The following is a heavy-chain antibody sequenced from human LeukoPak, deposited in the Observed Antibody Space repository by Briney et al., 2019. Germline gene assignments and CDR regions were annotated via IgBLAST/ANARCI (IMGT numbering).Heavy chain of an antibody. Sequence: ASVKVSCKASGYTFTSYGISWVRQATGQGLEWMGWMNPNSGNTGYAQKFQGRVTMTRNTSISTAYMELSSLRSEDTAVYYCAREGRPLPYYDFWSGYSNYYGMDVWGQGTTVTVSS. J-gene: IGHJ6*02. D-gene: IGHD3-3*01. CDR3: AREGRPLPYYDFWSGYSNYYGMDV. V-gene: IGHV1-8*02. CDR1: GYTFTSYG. CDR2: MNPNSGNT.